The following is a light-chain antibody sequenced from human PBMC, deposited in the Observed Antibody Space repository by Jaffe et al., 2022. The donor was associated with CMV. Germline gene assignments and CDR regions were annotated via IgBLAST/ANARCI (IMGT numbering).Light chain of an antibody. CDR3: QVWDAEGDQVV. V-gene: IGLV3-21*04. Sequence: SYVVTQPGSVSVAPGETATIACGGEIIGGNHVCWYQQKSGQAPVLLLCYNRRGRPDRFSGSKSGNAATLIINRVEAGDEADYYCQVWDAEGDQVVFGGGTSLTVL. CDR1: IIGGNH. J-gene: IGLJ3*02. CDR2: YN.